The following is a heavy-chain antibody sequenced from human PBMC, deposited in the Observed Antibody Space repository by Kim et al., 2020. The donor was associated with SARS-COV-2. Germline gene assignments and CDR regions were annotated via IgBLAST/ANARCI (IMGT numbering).Heavy chain of an antibody. Sequence: SESLSLTCAAYGGSFSGYYWSWIRQPPGKGLEWIGEINHSGSTNYNPSLESRVTISADKSKNQFSLKLSSVTAADTAVFYCATSRAYYYYGMDVWGQGT. V-gene: IGHV4-34*01. CDR1: GGSFSGYY. J-gene: IGHJ6*02. CDR3: ATSRAYYYYGMDV. CDR2: INHSGST.